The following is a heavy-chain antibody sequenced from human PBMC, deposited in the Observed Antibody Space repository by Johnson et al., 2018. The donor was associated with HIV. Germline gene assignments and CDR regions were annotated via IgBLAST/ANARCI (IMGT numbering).Heavy chain of an antibody. CDR2: ISSNGGSP. V-gene: IGHV3-64*01. J-gene: IGHJ3*02. Sequence: EQLVESGGGVVQPGGSLRLSCAASGFTFSSYAMHWVRQAPGKGLEYVSAISSNGGSPYYANSVKGRFTISRDNYKNTLYLQMGSLRAEDMAVYYCASSEGARYSYGYPDSQGDAFDIWGQGTVVTVSS. D-gene: IGHD5-18*01. CDR1: GFTFSSYA. CDR3: ASSEGARYSYGYPDSQGDAFDI.